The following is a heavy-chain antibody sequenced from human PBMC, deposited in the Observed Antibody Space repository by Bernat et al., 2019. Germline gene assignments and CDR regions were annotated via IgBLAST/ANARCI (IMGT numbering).Heavy chain of an antibody. Sequence: QVQLVESGGSVVQPGRSLRLSCAASGFTFSSYAMHWVRQAPGKGLEWVAVISYDGSNKYYADSVKGRFTISRDNSKNTLYLQMNSLRAEDTAVYYCASAIRDRGAFDIWGQGTMVTVSS. CDR3: ASAIRDRGAFDI. CDR2: ISYDGSNK. D-gene: IGHD1-14*01. J-gene: IGHJ3*02. CDR1: GFTFSSYA. V-gene: IGHV3-30-3*01.